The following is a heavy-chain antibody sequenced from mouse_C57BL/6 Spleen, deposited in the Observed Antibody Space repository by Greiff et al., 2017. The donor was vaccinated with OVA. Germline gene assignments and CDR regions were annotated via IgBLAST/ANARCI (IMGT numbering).Heavy chain of an antibody. V-gene: IGHV1-15*01. D-gene: IGHD4-1*01. CDR2: IDPETGGT. CDR1: GYTFTDYE. J-gene: IGHJ3*01. Sequence: VQGVESGAELVRPGASVTLSCKASGYTFTDYEMHWVKQTPVHGLEWIGAIDPETGGTAYNQKFKGKAILTADKSSSTAYMELRSLTSEDSAVYYCTLTGNEAYWGQGTLVTVSA. CDR3: TLTGNEAY.